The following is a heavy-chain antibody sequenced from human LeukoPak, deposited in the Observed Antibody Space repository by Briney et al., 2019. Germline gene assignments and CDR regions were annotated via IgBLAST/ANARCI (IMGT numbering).Heavy chain of an antibody. Sequence: GGSLRLSCAASGLTFSDYYMTWIRQAPGKGLERVSSISGTGTTIYSADSVRGRSTVSRDNARNSLFLHMNSLRAEDTAVYYCAVQITMIVVVPYFDYWGQGTLVTVSS. V-gene: IGHV3-11*04. D-gene: IGHD3-22*01. CDR2: ISGTGTTI. J-gene: IGHJ4*02. CDR1: GLTFSDYY. CDR3: AVQITMIVVVPYFDY.